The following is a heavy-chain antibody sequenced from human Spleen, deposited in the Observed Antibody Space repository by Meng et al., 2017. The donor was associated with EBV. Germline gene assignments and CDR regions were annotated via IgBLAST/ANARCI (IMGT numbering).Heavy chain of an antibody. J-gene: IGHJ4*02. CDR3: ATGSRLQSFDN. V-gene: IGHV3-11*01. CDR1: GFTFSDYY. Sequence: QGQLVESGGDLVKPGGSLRLSCAASGFTFSDYYMSWICQAPGKGLEWVSSISVSEGSTDYADSVKGRFTISRDDSKNTVYLYMNSLRAEDTAVYYCATGSRLQSFDNWGQGTLVTVSS. CDR2: ISVSEGST.